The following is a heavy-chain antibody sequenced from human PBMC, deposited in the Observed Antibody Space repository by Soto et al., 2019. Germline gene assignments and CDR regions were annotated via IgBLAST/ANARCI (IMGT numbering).Heavy chain of an antibody. CDR2: INAGNGNT. D-gene: IGHD3-3*01. J-gene: IGHJ5*02. Sequence: ASVKVSCKASGHTFTSYAMHWVRQAPGQRLEWMGWINAGNGNTKYSQKFQGRVTITRDTSASTAYMELSSLRSEDTAVYYCARAGGYYPYNWFDPWGQGTLVTVSS. V-gene: IGHV1-3*01. CDR1: GHTFTSYA. CDR3: ARAGGYYPYNWFDP.